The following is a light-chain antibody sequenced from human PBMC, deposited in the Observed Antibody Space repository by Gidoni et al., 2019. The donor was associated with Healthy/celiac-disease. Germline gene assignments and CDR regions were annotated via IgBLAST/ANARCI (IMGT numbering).Light chain of an antibody. V-gene: IGKV1-5*03. CDR2: KAS. CDR3: QQYSSYSRT. CDR1: QSISSW. Sequence: DIQMTQSPSTLSASVGDRVTITCRASQSISSWLAWYRQKPWNAPKLLIYKASSLQSGVPSRFRRRGSGTEFTLTIISLQSNDSATYYCQQYSSYSRTFGHGPKVEIK. J-gene: IGKJ1*01.